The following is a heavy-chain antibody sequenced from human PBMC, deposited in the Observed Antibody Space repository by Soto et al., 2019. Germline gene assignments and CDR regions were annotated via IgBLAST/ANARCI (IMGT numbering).Heavy chain of an antibody. D-gene: IGHD2-2*01. CDR1: GGSISSYY. CDR2: IYTSGST. CDR3: AREHVVPAAAYGFYYYGMDV. V-gene: IGHV4-4*07. J-gene: IGHJ6*02. Sequence: SETLSLTCTVSGGSISSYYWSWIRQPAGKGLEWIGRIYTSGSTNYNPSLKSRVTMSVDTSKNQFSLKLSSVTAADTAVYYCAREHVVPAAAYGFYYYGMDVWGQGTTVTAP.